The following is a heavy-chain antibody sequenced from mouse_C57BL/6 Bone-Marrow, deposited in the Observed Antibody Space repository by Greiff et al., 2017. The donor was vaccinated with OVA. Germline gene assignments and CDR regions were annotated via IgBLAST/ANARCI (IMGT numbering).Heavy chain of an antibody. V-gene: IGHV1-69*01. J-gene: IGHJ1*03. CDR1: GYTFTSYW. Sequence: VQLQQPGAELVMPGASVKLSCKASGYTFTSYWMHWVKQRPGQGLEWIGEIDPSDSYTNYNQKFKGKSTLTVDKSSSTAYMQLSSLTSEDSAVYYCARRGTTVVVPYWYFDVWGTGTTVTVSS. CDR2: IDPSDSYT. CDR3: ARRGTTVVVPYWYFDV. D-gene: IGHD1-1*01.